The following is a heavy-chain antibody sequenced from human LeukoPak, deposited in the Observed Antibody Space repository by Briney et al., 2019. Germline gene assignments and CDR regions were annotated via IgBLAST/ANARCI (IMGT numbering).Heavy chain of an antibody. CDR3: ARASEGAAAYY. J-gene: IGHJ4*02. Sequence: PGRSLRLSCAASGFTFSSYGMHWVRQAPGKGLEWVALIWYDGSNKYYADSVKGRFTISRDNSKNTLYLQMNSLRAEDTAVYYCARASEGAAAYYRGQGTLVTVSS. D-gene: IGHD6-13*01. CDR1: GFTFSSYG. CDR2: IWYDGSNK. V-gene: IGHV3-33*01.